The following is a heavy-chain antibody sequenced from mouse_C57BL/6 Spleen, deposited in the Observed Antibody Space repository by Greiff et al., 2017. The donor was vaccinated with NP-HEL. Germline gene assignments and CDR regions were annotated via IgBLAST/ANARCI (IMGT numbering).Heavy chain of an antibody. CDR2: IHPNSGST. CDR3: AIFDGYYVGY. V-gene: IGHV1-64*01. CDR1: GYTFTSYW. Sequence: QVQLKQPGAELVKPGASVKLSCKASGYTFTSYWMHWVKQRPGQGLEWIGMIHPNSGSTNYNEKFKSKATLTVDKSSSTAYMQLSSLTSEDSAVYFCAIFDGYYVGYWGQGTTLTVSS. D-gene: IGHD2-3*01. J-gene: IGHJ2*01.